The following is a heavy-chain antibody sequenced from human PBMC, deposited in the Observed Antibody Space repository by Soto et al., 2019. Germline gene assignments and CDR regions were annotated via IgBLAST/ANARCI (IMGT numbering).Heavy chain of an antibody. CDR2: IKQDGSQK. J-gene: IGHJ4*02. CDR3: ARGGHYDDWYLVYY. D-gene: IGHD3-3*01. Sequence: EVQLVESGGGLVQPGGSLRLSCAASGFTFSSYWMNWVRQTPGKGLEWVANIKQDGSQKYYVDSVKGRFTISRDNANNSRFLQMNSPRAEDTAVYFCARGGHYDDWYLVYYWGQGSLVTVSS. CDR1: GFTFSSYW. V-gene: IGHV3-7*01.